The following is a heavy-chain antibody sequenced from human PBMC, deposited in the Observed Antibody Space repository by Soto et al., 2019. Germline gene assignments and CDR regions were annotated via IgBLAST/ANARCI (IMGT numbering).Heavy chain of an antibody. V-gene: IGHV4-39*01. D-gene: IGHD3-22*01. CDR1: GGSITSSSYY. CDR2: IYYSGST. CDR3: ARQGAYFHESSGYEFDY. J-gene: IGHJ4*02. Sequence: SETLSLTCTVSGGSITSSSYYLFCIRQPPWKGLEWIGSIYYSGSTYYNPSLKSRVSMSVDTSKNQFSLKLSSVTAADTAVYHCARQGAYFHESSGYEFDYWGQGTLVTVSS.